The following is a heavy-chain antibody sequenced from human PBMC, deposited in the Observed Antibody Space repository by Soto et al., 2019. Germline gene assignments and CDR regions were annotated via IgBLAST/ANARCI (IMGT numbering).Heavy chain of an antibody. CDR1: GYTFTSYG. J-gene: IGHJ3*02. CDR2: ISAYNGET. Sequence: GASVKVSCKASGYTFTSYGISWVRQDPGQGLEWMGWISAYNGETIYAQKFQGRVTMTEDTSTDTAYMELSSLRSEDTAVYYCATMVGGLWWWPDIWGQGTMVTVSS. D-gene: IGHD2-21*01. CDR3: ATMVGGLWWWPDI. V-gene: IGHV1-18*01.